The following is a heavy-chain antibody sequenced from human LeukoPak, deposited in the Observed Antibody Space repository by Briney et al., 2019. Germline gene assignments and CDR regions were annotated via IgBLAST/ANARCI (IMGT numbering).Heavy chain of an antibody. J-gene: IGHJ4*02. V-gene: IGHV3-7*03. D-gene: IGHD2-2*01. CDR3: VKDFGEKTAAIAY. CDR2: IKQDGSEK. Sequence: PGGSLRLSCEASGFTFSNYWMSWVRQAPGKGPEWVANIKQDGSEKYYVDSVKGRFTISRDNAKNSLYLQMNSLRAEDTALYYCVKDFGEKTAAIAYWGQGTLVTVSS. CDR1: GFTFSNYW.